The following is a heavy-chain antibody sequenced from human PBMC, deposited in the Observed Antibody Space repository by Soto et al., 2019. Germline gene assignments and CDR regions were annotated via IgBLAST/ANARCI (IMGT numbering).Heavy chain of an antibody. CDR1: GYTFASYT. CDR3: AREVGYCTVGSCYTYFHH. Sequence: QVQLVQSGAEVKKPGASVKVSCKASGYTFASYTMHWVRQAPGPRLEWMGWINAGNGNTQYSQKFQGRITMTRDRSASTAHMQLSSLRSEDTAVYYCAREVGYCTVGSCYTYFHHWCQGTLVTVSS. J-gene: IGHJ1*01. D-gene: IGHD2-15*01. V-gene: IGHV1-3*01. CDR2: INAGNGNT.